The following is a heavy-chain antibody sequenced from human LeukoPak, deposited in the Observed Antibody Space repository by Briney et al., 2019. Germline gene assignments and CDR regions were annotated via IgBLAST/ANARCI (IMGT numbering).Heavy chain of an antibody. Sequence: PSETLSLTCAVYGGSFSGYYWSWIRQPPGKGLEGIGEINHSGSTNYNPSLKSRVTISVDTSKNQFSLKLSSVTAADTAVYYCARGRSWEGDWFDPWGQGTLVTVSS. V-gene: IGHV4-34*01. CDR2: INHSGST. J-gene: IGHJ5*02. CDR1: GGSFSGYY. D-gene: IGHD6-13*01. CDR3: ARGRSWEGDWFDP.